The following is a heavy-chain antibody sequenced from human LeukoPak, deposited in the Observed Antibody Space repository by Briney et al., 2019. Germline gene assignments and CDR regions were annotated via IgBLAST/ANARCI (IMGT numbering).Heavy chain of an antibody. D-gene: IGHD3-16*01. Sequence: PSETLSLTCTVSGGSISSSSYYWGWIRQPPGKGREWTVSIYYSGSTYYNPSLKSRVTISVDTSKNQFSLKLSSVTAADTAVYYCAGGGDLWQPGLDYFDYWGQGTLVTVSS. V-gene: IGHV4-39*07. CDR2: IYYSGST. CDR3: AGGGDLWQPGLDYFDY. CDR1: GGSISSSSYY. J-gene: IGHJ4*02.